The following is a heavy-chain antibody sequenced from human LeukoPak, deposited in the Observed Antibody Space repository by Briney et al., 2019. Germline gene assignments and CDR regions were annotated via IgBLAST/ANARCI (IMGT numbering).Heavy chain of an antibody. CDR3: ARLQGGNTFYYYYYMDV. V-gene: IGHV5-51*01. CDR2: IYPGDSDT. J-gene: IGHJ6*03. D-gene: IGHD4-23*01. Sequence: GESLKISCKGSGYSFTSYWIGWVRQMPGKGLEWMGIIYPGDSDTRYSPSFQGQVTISADKSISTAYLQWSSLKASDTAMYYCARLQGGNTFYYYYYMDVWGKGTTVTVSS. CDR1: GYSFTSYW.